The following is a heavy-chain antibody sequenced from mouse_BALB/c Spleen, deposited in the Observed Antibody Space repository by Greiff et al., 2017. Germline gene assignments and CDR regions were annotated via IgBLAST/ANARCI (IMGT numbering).Heavy chain of an antibody. CDR2: IFPGTGTT. CDR3: ASYDYDEYFDV. D-gene: IGHD2-4*01. V-gene: IGHV1S132*01. CDR1: GYTFTSYW. J-gene: IGHJ1*01. Sequence: VQLQESGAELVKPGASVKLSCKTSGYTFTSYWIQWVKQRPGQGLGWIGEIFPGTGTTYYTEKFKGKATLTIDTSSSTAYMQLSSLTSEDSAVYFCASYDYDEYFDVWGAGTTVTVSS.